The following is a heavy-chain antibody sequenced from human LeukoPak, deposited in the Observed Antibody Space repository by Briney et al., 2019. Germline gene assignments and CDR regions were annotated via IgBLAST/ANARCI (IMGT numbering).Heavy chain of an antibody. CDR3: ARGVSVVVDIVATIADYFDY. Sequence: SETLSLTCTVSGGSISSGDYYWSWIRQPPGKGLEWIGYIYYSGSTYYNPSLKSRVTISVDMSKNQFSLKLSSVTAADTAVYYCARGVSVVVDIVATIADYFDYWGQGTLVTVSS. J-gene: IGHJ4*02. CDR2: IYYSGST. D-gene: IGHD5-12*01. V-gene: IGHV4-30-4*01. CDR1: GGSISSGDYY.